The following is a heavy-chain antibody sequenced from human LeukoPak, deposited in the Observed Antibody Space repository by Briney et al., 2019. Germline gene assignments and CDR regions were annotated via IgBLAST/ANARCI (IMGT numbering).Heavy chain of an antibody. V-gene: IGHV3-74*01. Sequence: PGGSLRLSCAASGFTFSRYWMHWVRQAPGKALVWVSRINNDGSSRTYADSVKGRFTISRDNAKNALYLQMNSLRAEDTALYYCAKDLAGSGSYYFDYWGQGTLVTVSS. CDR3: AKDLAGSGSYYFDY. D-gene: IGHD1-26*01. CDR2: INNDGSSR. J-gene: IGHJ4*02. CDR1: GFTFSRYW.